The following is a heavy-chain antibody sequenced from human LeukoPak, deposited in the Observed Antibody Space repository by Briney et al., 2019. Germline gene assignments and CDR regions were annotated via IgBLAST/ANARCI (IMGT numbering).Heavy chain of an antibody. D-gene: IGHD2-15*01. CDR1: GFTFSRYW. Sequence: GGSLRLTCAASGFTFSRYWMHWVRQTPGKGLVWVSRINSDGSSTRYADSVKGRFTISRDNAKNTLDLQMSSLRAEDTVVYYCARVDCSGGSCYFDYWGQGTLVTVSS. J-gene: IGHJ4*02. V-gene: IGHV3-74*01. CDR3: ARVDCSGGSCYFDY. CDR2: INSDGSST.